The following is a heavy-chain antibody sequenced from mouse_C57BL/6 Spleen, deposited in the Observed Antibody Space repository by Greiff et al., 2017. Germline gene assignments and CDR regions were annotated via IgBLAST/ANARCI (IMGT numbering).Heavy chain of an antibody. Sequence: VQLKESGGGLVKPGGSLKLSCAASGFTFSSYAMSWVRQTPEKRLEWVATISDGGSYTYYPDNVKGRFTISRDNAKNNLYLQMSHLQSEDTAMYYCARGIAYYSNYGWYFGVWGTGATVTVSS. CDR1: GFTFSSYA. V-gene: IGHV5-4*01. CDR3: ARGIAYYSNYGWYFGV. CDR2: ISDGGSYT. D-gene: IGHD2-5*01. J-gene: IGHJ1*03.